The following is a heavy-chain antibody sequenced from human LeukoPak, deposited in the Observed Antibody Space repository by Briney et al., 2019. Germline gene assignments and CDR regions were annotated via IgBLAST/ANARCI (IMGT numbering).Heavy chain of an antibody. V-gene: IGHV3-23*01. CDR1: GFTFSRYG. CDR2: ISGSGGRK. Sequence: GGTLRLSCAASGFTFSRYGMSWVRQAPGKGLEWVSAISGSGGRKYYADSVKGRFTISRDNSKNTLYLQMNSLRAEDTAVYNCAKGDFYGSGRDYYYYMDVWGKGTTVTISS. D-gene: IGHD3-10*01. J-gene: IGHJ6*03. CDR3: AKGDFYGSGRDYYYYMDV.